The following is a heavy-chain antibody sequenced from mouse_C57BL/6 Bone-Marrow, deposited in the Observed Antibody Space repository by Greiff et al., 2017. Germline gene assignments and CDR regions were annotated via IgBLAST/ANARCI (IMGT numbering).Heavy chain of an antibody. D-gene: IGHD2-2*01. V-gene: IGHV1-55*01. CDR2: IYPGSGST. J-gene: IGHJ3*01. CDR1: GYTFTSYW. CDR3: ARHYGYGFAY. Sequence: QVHVKQPGAELVKPGASVKMSCKASGYTFTSYWITWVKQRPGQGLEWIGDIYPGSGSTNYNEKFKSKATLTVDTSSSTAYMQLSSLTSEDSAVYYCARHYGYGFAYWGQGTLVTVSA.